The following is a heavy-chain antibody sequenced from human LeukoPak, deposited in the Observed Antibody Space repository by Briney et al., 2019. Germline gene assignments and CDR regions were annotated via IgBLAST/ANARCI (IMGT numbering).Heavy chain of an antibody. J-gene: IGHJ4*02. CDR3: ARSSRYDIWTGYPY. V-gene: IGHV1-2*02. D-gene: IGHD3-9*01. CDR2: INANSGGT. Sequence: GASVKVSCKASGYTFTGYYMHWVRQAPGQGLEWMGWINANSGGTNYAQKFQGRVTMTRDTSISTAYMELSRLGSDDTAVYYCARSSRYDIWTGYPYWGQGTLVTVSP. CDR1: GYTFTGYY.